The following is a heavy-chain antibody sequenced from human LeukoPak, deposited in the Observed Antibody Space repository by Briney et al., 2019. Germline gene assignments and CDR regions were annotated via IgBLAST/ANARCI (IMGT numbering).Heavy chain of an antibody. D-gene: IGHD2-2*02. CDR3: ARDKGLVVPAAIMGY. CDR1: GYTFTGYY. Sequence: GASVKVSCKASGYTFTGYYMHWVRQAPGQGLEWMGWINPNSGGTNYAQKFQGRVTMTRDTSISTAYMELSRLRSDDTAVYYCARDKGLVVPAAIMGYWGQGTLVTVSS. V-gene: IGHV1-2*02. J-gene: IGHJ4*02. CDR2: INPNSGGT.